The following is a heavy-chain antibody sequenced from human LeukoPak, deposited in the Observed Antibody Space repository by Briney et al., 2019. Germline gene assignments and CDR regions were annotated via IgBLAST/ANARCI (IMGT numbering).Heavy chain of an antibody. CDR1: GFTFSSYG. V-gene: IGHV3-30*18. Sequence: GGSLRLPCAASGFTFSSYGMHWVRQAPGKGLEWVAVISYDGSNKYYADSVKGRFTISRDNSKNTLYLQMNSLRAEDTAVYYCAKGGYYYDSSGYYTIDYWGQGTLVTVSS. J-gene: IGHJ4*02. D-gene: IGHD3-22*01. CDR2: ISYDGSNK. CDR3: AKGGYYYDSSGYYTIDY.